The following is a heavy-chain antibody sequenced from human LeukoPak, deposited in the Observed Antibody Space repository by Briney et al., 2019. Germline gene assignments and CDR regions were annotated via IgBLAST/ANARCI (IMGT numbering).Heavy chain of an antibody. D-gene: IGHD5-12*01. Sequence: GASVKVSCKASGYTFTGYYMHWVRQAPGQGLEWMGWINPNSGGTNYAQKFQGRVTMTRDTSISTAYMELSRLRSDDTAVYYCVRDRGVAECSGYDSSFDYWGQGTLVTVSS. J-gene: IGHJ4*02. V-gene: IGHV1-2*02. CDR2: INPNSGGT. CDR1: GYTFTGYY. CDR3: VRDRGVAECSGYDSSFDY.